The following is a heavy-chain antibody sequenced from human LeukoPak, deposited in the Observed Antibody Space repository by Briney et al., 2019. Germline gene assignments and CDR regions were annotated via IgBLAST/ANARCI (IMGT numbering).Heavy chain of an antibody. Sequence: SETLSLTCTVSGGSISSYYWSWIRQPPGKGLEWIGYIYTSGSTNYNPSLKSRVTISVDTSKNQFSLKLSSVTAADTAVYYCARLSRDYDFRSGYYNTEYNWFDPWSQGTLVTISS. D-gene: IGHD3-3*01. V-gene: IGHV4-4*09. CDR3: ARLSRDYDFRSGYYNTEYNWFDP. CDR2: IYTSGST. CDR1: GGSISSYY. J-gene: IGHJ5*02.